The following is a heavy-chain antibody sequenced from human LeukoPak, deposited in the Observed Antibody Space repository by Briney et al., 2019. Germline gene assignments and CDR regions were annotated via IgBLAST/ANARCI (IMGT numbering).Heavy chain of an antibody. CDR1: GFTFDNYA. J-gene: IGHJ4*02. D-gene: IGHD5-24*01. V-gene: IGHV3-23*01. CDR3: ARAPRGSDGYNFYYFDY. Sequence: GGSLRLSCAASGFTFDNYAMSWVRQAPGKGLEWVSVSSGRGEYTNHADSVKGRVTISRDSFKNTLWLQMNGLREDDTAVYYCARAPRGSDGYNFYYFDYWGQGTLVTVSS. CDR2: SSGRGEYT.